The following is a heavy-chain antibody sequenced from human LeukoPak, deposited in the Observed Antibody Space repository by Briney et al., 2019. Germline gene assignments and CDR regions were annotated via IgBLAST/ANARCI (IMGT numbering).Heavy chain of an antibody. V-gene: IGHV5-51*01. D-gene: IGHD6-19*01. CDR2: IFPGDSDT. CDR1: AYSFTTSW. Sequence: GESLKISCKGSAYSFTTSWIGRVGQMPGKGLEWMGSIFPGDSDTRYSPSFQGQVTISADNSFSTASLQRSSLKASDTAIYYCARRVRVSGSAHDAFDIWGQGTMVTVSS. CDR3: ARRVRVSGSAHDAFDI. J-gene: IGHJ3*02.